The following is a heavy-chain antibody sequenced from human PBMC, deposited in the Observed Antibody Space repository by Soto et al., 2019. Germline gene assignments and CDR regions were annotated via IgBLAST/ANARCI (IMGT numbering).Heavy chain of an antibody. J-gene: IGHJ3*02. V-gene: IGHV1-69*13. Sequence: GASVKVSCKASGGTFSSYAISWVRQAPGQGLEWMGGIIPIFGTANYAQKFRGRVTITADESTSTAYMELSSLRSEDTAVYYCAKNYYDSTGFDAFGIWGQGTKVTVSS. CDR2: IIPIFGTA. CDR3: AKNYYDSTGFDAFGI. CDR1: GGTFSSYA. D-gene: IGHD3-22*01.